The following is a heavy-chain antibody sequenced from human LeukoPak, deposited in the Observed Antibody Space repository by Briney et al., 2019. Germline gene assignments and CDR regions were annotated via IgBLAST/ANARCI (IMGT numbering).Heavy chain of an antibody. CDR1: GYTFTGYY. V-gene: IGHV1-2*02. Sequence: ASVKVSCKSSGYTFTGYYMHWVRQAPGQGLEWMGWIDPNSGGTNYAQKFQGRVTMTRDTSISTAYMELSRLRSDDTAMYYCAREATTVTTYYYWGQGTLVTVSS. CDR3: AREATTVTTYYY. CDR2: IDPNSGGT. D-gene: IGHD4-17*01. J-gene: IGHJ4*02.